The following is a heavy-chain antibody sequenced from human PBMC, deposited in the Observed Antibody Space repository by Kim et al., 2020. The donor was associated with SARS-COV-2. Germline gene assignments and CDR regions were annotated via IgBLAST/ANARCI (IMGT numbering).Heavy chain of an antibody. J-gene: IGHJ4*02. CDR3: ARVYDYGDYEYFDY. CDR2: IYSGGST. V-gene: IGHV3-66*02. CDR1: GFTVSSNY. D-gene: IGHD4-17*01. Sequence: GGSLRLSCAASGFTVSSNYMSWVRQAPGKGLEWVSVIYSGGSTYYADSVKGRFTISRDNSKNTLYLQMNSLRAEDTAVYYCARVYDYGDYEYFDYWGQGTLVTVSS.